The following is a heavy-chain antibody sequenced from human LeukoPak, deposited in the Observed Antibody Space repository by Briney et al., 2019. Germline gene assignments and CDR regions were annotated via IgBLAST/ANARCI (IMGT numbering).Heavy chain of an antibody. Sequence: GGSLRLSCAASGFTFSSYSMNWVRQAPGKGLEWVSYISSSSSTIYYADSVKGRFTISRDNAKNSLYLQMNSLRAEDTAVYYCAREGWYSSSPRWFDPWGQGTLVTVS. CDR1: GFTFSSYS. J-gene: IGHJ5*02. CDR3: AREGWYSSSPRWFDP. CDR2: ISSSSSTI. D-gene: IGHD6-6*01. V-gene: IGHV3-48*04.